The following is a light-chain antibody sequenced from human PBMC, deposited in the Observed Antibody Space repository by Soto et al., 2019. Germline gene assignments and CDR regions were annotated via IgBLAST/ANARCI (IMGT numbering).Light chain of an antibody. V-gene: IGLV1-44*01. CDR2: INT. Sequence: QSVLTQPPSASGAPGQRVTISCSGSSSNIGSNTVNWYQQLPGTAPKLLIYINTQRPSGVPDRFSGSQSGTSASLAISGLQSEDESDYYCAAWDDSLNGYVFGTGTKV. CDR3: AAWDDSLNGYV. J-gene: IGLJ1*01. CDR1: SSNIGSNT.